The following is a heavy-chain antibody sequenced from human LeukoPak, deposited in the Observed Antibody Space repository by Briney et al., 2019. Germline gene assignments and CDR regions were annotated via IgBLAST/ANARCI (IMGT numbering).Heavy chain of an antibody. Sequence: ASVKVSCKASGYTFTGYYMHWVRQAPGQGPEWMGRINPNSGGTNYAQKFQGRVTMTRDTSISTAYMELSRLRSDDTAVYYCARESDIVLMVYAMPYFDYWGQGTLVTVSS. CDR1: GYTFTGYY. D-gene: IGHD2-8*01. J-gene: IGHJ4*02. CDR3: ARESDIVLMVYAMPYFDY. CDR2: INPNSGGT. V-gene: IGHV1-2*06.